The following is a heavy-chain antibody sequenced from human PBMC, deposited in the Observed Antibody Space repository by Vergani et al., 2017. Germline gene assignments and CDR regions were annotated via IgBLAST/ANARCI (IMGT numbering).Heavy chain of an antibody. D-gene: IGHD2-2*01. J-gene: IGHJ6*03. Sequence: EVQLVESGGGLVQPGRSLRLSCAASGFTFDDYAMHWARQAPGQGLEWVSGISWNSGSIRYADSVKGRFTISRDKSKNSLYLQMNSLIAEYTALYYCAKLCEYCISTSCPIYYYMDVWGKGTTVTVSS. CDR3: AKLCEYCISTSCPIYYYMDV. CDR1: GFTFDDYA. CDR2: ISWNSGSI. V-gene: IGHV3-9*01.